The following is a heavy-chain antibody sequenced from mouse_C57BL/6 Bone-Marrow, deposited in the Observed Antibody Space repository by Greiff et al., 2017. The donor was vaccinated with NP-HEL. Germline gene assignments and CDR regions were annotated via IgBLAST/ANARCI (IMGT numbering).Heavy chain of an antibody. CDR2: IYPGDGDT. CDR3: ASGGGLTGAWFAY. CDR1: GYAFSSSW. V-gene: IGHV1-82*01. Sequence: QVQLQQSGPELVKPGASVKISCKASGYAFSSSWMNWVKQRPGKGLEWIGRIYPGDGDTNYNGKFKGKATLTADKSSSTAYMQLSSLTSEDSAVYVCASGGGLTGAWFAYWGQGTLVTVSA. J-gene: IGHJ3*01. D-gene: IGHD4-1*01.